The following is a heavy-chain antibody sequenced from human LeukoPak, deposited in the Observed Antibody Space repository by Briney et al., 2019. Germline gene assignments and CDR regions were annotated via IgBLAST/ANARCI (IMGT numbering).Heavy chain of an antibody. D-gene: IGHD2-15*01. CDR2: ISWNSGSI. J-gene: IGHJ5*02. CDR3: ASGSSYSPNWFDP. V-gene: IGHV3-9*01. CDR1: GFTFDDYA. Sequence: PGRSLRLSCAASGFTFDDYAMHWVRQAPGKGLEWVSGISWNSGSIGYADSVKGRFTISRDNAKNSLYLQMNSLRAEDTAVYYCASGSSYSPNWFDPWGQGTLVTVSS.